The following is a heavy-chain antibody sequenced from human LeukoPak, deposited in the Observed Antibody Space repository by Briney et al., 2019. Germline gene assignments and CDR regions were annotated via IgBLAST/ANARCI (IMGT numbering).Heavy chain of an antibody. CDR2: ISGTTSGT. CDR1: GFTFSTCA. D-gene: IGHD2-2*01. CDR3: ARESEGGTGTSCPDY. V-gene: IGHV3-23*01. J-gene: IGHJ4*02. Sequence: GGSLRLSCAASGFTFSTCAMSWVRQAPGKGLEWVSGISGTTSGTYYADSVKGRFTISRDNSKNTLFLQVNSLRVEDTALYYCARESEGGTGTSCPDYWGQGTLVTVSS.